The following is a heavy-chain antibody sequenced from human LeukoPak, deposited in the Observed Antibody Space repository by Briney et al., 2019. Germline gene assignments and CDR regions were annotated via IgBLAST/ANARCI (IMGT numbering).Heavy chain of an antibody. D-gene: IGHD3-22*01. J-gene: IGHJ4*02. CDR3: AVTYYYDSSGSFSLGY. Sequence: SETLSLTCTVSGGSISSYYWSWIRQPPGKGLEWIGYIYYSGSTNYNPSLKSRVTISVDTSKNQFSLKLSSVTAADTAVYYCAVTYYYDSSGSFSLGYWGQGTLVTVSS. CDR2: IYYSGST. V-gene: IGHV4-59*08. CDR1: GGSISSYY.